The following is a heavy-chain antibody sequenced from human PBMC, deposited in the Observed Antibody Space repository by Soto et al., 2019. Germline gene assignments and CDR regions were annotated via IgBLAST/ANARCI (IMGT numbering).Heavy chain of an antibody. D-gene: IGHD6-13*01. CDR2: ISGSGDKT. J-gene: IGHJ5*02. V-gene: IGHV3-23*01. CDR1: GSSFSNFA. Sequence: PGGSLRLSCAASGSSFSNFAMSWVRQAPGTGLEWVSSISGSGDKTYYLDSVKGRFTISRDNSKNTLYLHMNSLGAEDTAVYFCAKDYASTWYWYFDPWGQGTLVTVSS. CDR3: AKDYASTWYWYFDP.